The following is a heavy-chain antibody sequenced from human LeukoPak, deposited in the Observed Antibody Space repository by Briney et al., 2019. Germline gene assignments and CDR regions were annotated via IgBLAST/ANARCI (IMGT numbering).Heavy chain of an antibody. Sequence: GGCLRLSCAVSGTTFKKYGMHMVRHAPAKRHEWVATICLDGSPTMYADSAKGRFPISRDDSKNRLYLHMNSLRSEARAKFYFVKHYKWGLLVHAFDFSGQGTRVTVSA. CDR3: VKHYKWGLLVHAFDF. CDR2: ICLDGSPT. V-gene: IGHV3-33*04. J-gene: IGHJ3*01. CDR1: GTTFKKYG. D-gene: IGHD1-1*01.